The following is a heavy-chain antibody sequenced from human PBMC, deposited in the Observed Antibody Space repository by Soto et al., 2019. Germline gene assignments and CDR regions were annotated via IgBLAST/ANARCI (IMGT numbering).Heavy chain of an antibody. J-gene: IGHJ4*02. Sequence: GGSLRLSCAASGFTFSSYWMHWVRQAPGKGLVWVSRINSDGSSTSYADSVKGRFTISRDNSKNTLYLQMNSLRAEDTAVYYCAKDGSGDDFDYWGQGTLVTVSS. CDR2: INSDGSST. V-gene: IGHV3-74*01. CDR1: GFTFSSYW. CDR3: AKDGSGDDFDY. D-gene: IGHD7-27*01.